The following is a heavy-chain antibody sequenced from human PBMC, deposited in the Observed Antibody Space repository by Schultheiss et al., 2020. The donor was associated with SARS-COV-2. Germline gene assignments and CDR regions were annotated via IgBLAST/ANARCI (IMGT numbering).Heavy chain of an antibody. CDR3: ARDHPLLGLDY. CDR2: IYYSGST. V-gene: IGHV4-59*12. D-gene: IGHD3-10*01. Sequence: SETLSLTCTVSGGSISSYYWSWIRQPPGKGLEWIGYIYYSGSTNYNPSLKSRVTISVDTSKNQFSLKLSSVTAADTAVYYCARDHPLLGLDYWGQGTLVTVS. CDR1: GGSISSYY. J-gene: IGHJ4*02.